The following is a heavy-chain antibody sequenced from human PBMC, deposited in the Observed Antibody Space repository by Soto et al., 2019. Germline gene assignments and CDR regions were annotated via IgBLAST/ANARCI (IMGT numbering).Heavy chain of an antibody. D-gene: IGHD7-27*01. CDR2: IYTGATT. CDR1: GDSLSNLYYI. CDR3: ARGRYCLTGRCFPNWFDS. J-gene: IGHJ5*01. Sequence: SETLPLTCSVSGDSLSNLYYIWAWIRQPPGHALEYIGYIYTGATTYYNPSFESRLAIAVVTSKSQFSLNVNSVTAADTAVYFCARGRYCLTGRCFPNWFDSWGQGALVT. V-gene: IGHV4-30-4*01.